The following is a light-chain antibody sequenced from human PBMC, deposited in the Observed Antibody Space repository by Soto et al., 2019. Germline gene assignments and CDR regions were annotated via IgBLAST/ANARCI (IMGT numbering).Light chain of an antibody. J-gene: IGKJ4*01. CDR1: QTVRNIY. V-gene: IGKV3-20*01. Sequence: ALTLSTSTLSLSPGERATLSCRASQTVRNIYLAWYQQKPGQAPRLLIYDASSRATGIPDRFSGGGSGTDFTLTISRLEPEDFAVYCCQQLSSHPHPFGGGTNV. CDR3: QQLSSHPHP. CDR2: DAS.